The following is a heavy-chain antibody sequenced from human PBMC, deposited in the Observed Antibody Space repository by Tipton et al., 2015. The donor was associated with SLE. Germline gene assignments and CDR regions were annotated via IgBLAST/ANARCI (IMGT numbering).Heavy chain of an antibody. J-gene: IGHJ5*02. D-gene: IGHD2-15*01. Sequence: TLSLTCTVSGGSIRSGSYYWSWIRQPAGKGLEWIGRIYTSGNANYNPSLKSRVTISRDTSKNQVSLILRSVTVADTAVYYCARHLAVVAPPGFDPWGQGTLVTVSS. CDR1: GGSIRSGSYY. V-gene: IGHV4-61*02. CDR3: ARHLAVVAPPGFDP. CDR2: IYTSGNA.